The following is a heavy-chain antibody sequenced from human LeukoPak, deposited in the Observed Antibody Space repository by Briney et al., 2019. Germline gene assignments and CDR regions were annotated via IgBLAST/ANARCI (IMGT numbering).Heavy chain of an antibody. CDR2: IRYDGSNK. CDR3: AKDLRGYSGYEFDY. CDR1: GFTFSSYG. V-gene: IGHV3-30*02. Sequence: GGSLRLSCAASGFTFSSYGMHWVRQAPGKGLEWVAFIRYDGSNKYYADSVKGRFTVSRDNSKNTLYLQMNSLRAEDTAVYYCAKDLRGYSGYEFDYWGQGTLVTVSS. J-gene: IGHJ4*02. D-gene: IGHD5-12*01.